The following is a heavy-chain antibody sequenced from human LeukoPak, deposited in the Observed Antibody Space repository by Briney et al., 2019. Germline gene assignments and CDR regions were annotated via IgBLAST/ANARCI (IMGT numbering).Heavy chain of an antibody. CDR2: INHSGST. V-gene: IGHV4-34*01. D-gene: IGHD1-26*01. J-gene: IGHJ4*02. CDR1: GGSFSGYY. CDR3: ARAASVGAHFDY. Sequence: PSETLSLTCAVYGGSFSGYYWSWIRQPPGKGLEWIGEINHSGSTNYNPSLKSRVTISVDTSKNQFSLKLSSVTAADTAVYYCARAASVGAHFDYWGQGTLVTVSS.